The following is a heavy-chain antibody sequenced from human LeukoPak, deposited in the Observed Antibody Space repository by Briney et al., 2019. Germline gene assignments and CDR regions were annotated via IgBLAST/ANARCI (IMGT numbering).Heavy chain of an antibody. D-gene: IGHD3-10*01. J-gene: IGHJ4*02. Sequence: GGSLRLSCAASGFTFSSYSMNWVRQAPGKGLEWVSYISSSSSTIYYADSVKGRFTISRDNAKNSLYLQMNSLRAEDTAVYYCASGLLWFGEPFDYWGQGTLVTVSS. CDR2: ISSSSSTI. V-gene: IGHV3-48*04. CDR1: GFTFSSYS. CDR3: ASGLLWFGEPFDY.